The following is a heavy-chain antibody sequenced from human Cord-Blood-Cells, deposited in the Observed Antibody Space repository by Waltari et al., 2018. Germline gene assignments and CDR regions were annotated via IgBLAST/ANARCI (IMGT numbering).Heavy chain of an antibody. CDR3: ARTGIGWYFDL. CDR2: ISVVSSTR. Sequence: EVQLVESGGGLVKPGGSLRLSCAASGFTFSSYSMNWVRQAPGKGLEWVSSISVVSSTRYDADSVKGRFTISRDNAKNSLYLQMNSLGAEDTAVYYCARTGIGWYFDLWGRGTLVTVSS. V-gene: IGHV3-21*01. J-gene: IGHJ2*01. CDR1: GFTFSSYS. D-gene: IGHD7-27*01.